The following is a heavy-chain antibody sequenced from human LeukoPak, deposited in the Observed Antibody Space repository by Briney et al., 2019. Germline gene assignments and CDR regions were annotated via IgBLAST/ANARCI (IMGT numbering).Heavy chain of an antibody. V-gene: IGHV3-30*18. Sequence: GRSLRLSCAASGFTFSSYGMHWVRQAPGKGLEWVAVISYDGSNKYYADSVKGRFTISRDNSKNTLYLQMNGLRAEDTAVYYCAKGLSDYYGSGSYGYYFDYWGQGTLVTVSS. CDR3: AKGLSDYYGSGSYGYYFDY. CDR2: ISYDGSNK. D-gene: IGHD3-10*01. J-gene: IGHJ4*02. CDR1: GFTFSSYG.